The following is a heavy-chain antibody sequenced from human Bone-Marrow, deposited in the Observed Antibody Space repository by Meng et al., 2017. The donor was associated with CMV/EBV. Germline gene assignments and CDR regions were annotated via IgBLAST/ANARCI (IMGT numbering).Heavy chain of an antibody. CDR2: INHSGST. CDR1: GGSFSGYH. CDR3: ARGLYDFWSGQYGMDV. D-gene: IGHD3-3*01. Sequence: SETLSLTCGVSGGSFSGYHWSWIRQPPGKGLEWIGEINHSGSTNYNPSLKSRVTISVDTSKNQFSLKLSSVTAADTAVYYCARGLYDFWSGQYGMDVWGQGTTVTVSS. V-gene: IGHV4-34*01. J-gene: IGHJ6*02.